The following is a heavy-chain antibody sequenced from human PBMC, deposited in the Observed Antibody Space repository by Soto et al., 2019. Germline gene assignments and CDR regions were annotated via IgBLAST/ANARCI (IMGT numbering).Heavy chain of an antibody. V-gene: IGHV4-30-4*08. J-gene: IGHJ5*02. D-gene: IGHD3-10*01. CDR3: ARWPDPTYYYGSGGYVS. CDR2: IYCSGST. CDR1: GGTFGTGDFP. Sequence: TLYLPCAPPGGTFGTGDFPWSWNRQPTGKGLEWVGYIYCSGSTYYNPSLKSRATISVDTSKNQSSLKLSSVTAADTAVYYCARWPDPTYYYGSGGYVSWXQGTLVTVSS.